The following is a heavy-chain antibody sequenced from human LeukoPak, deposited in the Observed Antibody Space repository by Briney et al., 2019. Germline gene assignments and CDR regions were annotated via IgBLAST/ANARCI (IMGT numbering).Heavy chain of an antibody. CDR1: EFTFSTYA. CDR2: ISGSGGST. V-gene: IGHV3-23*01. J-gene: IGHJ4*02. CDR3: AKGSGSPGLYYFDY. D-gene: IGHD1-26*01. Sequence: GGSLNLSFQAPEFTFSTYAMSWFPQPPGKGLDWFSAISGSGGSTYYADSVKGRFTISRDNSKNTLYLQMNSLRAEDTAVYYCAKGSGSPGLYYFDYWGQGTLVTVSS.